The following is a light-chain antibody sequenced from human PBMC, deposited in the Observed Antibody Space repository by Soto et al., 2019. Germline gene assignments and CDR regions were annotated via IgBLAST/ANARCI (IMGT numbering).Light chain of an antibody. J-gene: IGLJ3*02. CDR2: EVS. V-gene: IGLV2-23*02. CDR3: RSYAGSSSRV. CDR1: SSDVGSYNL. Sequence: QSALTQPASVSGSPGQSITISCTGTSSDVGSYNLVSWYQQHPGKAPKLMIYEVSKRPSGVSNRFSGSKSGNTASLTISGLQAEDEADYYCRSYAGSSSRVFGGGTKLTVL.